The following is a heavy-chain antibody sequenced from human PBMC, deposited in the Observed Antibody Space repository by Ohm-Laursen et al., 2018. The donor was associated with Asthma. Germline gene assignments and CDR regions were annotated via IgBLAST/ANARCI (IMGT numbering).Heavy chain of an antibody. CDR1: GFTFSSYG. Sequence: SLRLSCTASGFTFSSYGMHWVRQAPGKGLEWVAVIWYDGSNKYYADSVKGRFTISRDNSKNTLYLQMNSLRAEDTAVYYCARDLSFGHGDYPYYYYYGMDVWGQGTTVTVSS. CDR3: ARDLSFGHGDYPYYYYYGMDV. CDR2: IWYDGSNK. J-gene: IGHJ6*02. D-gene: IGHD4-17*01. V-gene: IGHV3-33*01.